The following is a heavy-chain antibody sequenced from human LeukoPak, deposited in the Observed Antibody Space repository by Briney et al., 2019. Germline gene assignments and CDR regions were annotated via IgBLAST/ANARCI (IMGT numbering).Heavy chain of an antibody. CDR1: GFTFSSYA. CDR2: ISSNGGST. CDR3: ARTKPYYYDSSGYYYPPDYYYGMDV. J-gene: IGHJ6*02. V-gene: IGHV3-64*01. Sequence: PGGSLRLSCAASGFTFSSYAMHWVRQAPGKGLEYVSAISSNGGSTYYANSVKGRFTISRDNSKNTLYLQMGSLRAEDMAVYYCARTKPYYYDSSGYYYPPDYYYGMDVWGQGTTVTVSS. D-gene: IGHD3-22*01.